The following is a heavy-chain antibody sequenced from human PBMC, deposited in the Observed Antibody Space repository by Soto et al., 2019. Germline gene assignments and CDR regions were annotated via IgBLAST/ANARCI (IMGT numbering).Heavy chain of an antibody. V-gene: IGHV3-13*01. D-gene: IGHD1-20*01. CDR1: GFTFSSYD. J-gene: IGHJ6*02. Sequence: PGGSLRLSCAASGFTFSSYDMHWVRQATGKGLEWVSAIGTAGDTYYPGSVKGRFTISRENAKNSLYLQMNSLRAEDTAVYYCARDRPYNWNDGYYYGMDVWGQGTTVTVSS. CDR3: ARDRPYNWNDGYYYGMDV. CDR2: IGTAGDT.